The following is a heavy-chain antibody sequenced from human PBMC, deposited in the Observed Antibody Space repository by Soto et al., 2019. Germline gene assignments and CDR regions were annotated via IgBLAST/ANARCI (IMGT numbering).Heavy chain of an antibody. J-gene: IGHJ4*02. CDR1: GFMVGVYR. V-gene: IGHV3-7*01. D-gene: IGHD3-3*01. Sequence: EAQRVESGGVLVQPGGSLRRSCEASGFMVGVYRMSWVRQAPGKGLEWVANINDDGSERNYVDSVKGRFTNSRDTPNNLMFLQMNRLRDDDTAVYYCAREFYGYYTYGPGDYWGQGPLVAVS. CDR2: INDDGSER. CDR3: AREFYGYYTYGPGDY.